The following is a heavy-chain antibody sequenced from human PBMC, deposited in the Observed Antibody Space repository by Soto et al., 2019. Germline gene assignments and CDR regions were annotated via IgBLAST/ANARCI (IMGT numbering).Heavy chain of an antibody. V-gene: IGHV4-30-4*01. CDR1: GGSISSGGSY. J-gene: IGHJ4*02. CDR3: VRYCSTTKCPFDY. D-gene: IGHD2-2*01. CDR2: IYYSGNT. Sequence: SETLSLTCTVSGGSISSGGSYWGWIRQPPGKGLEWIEYIYYSGNTYFNPSLKSRVTLSVDTSKDQFALNLSSVTAADTAVYYCVRYCSTTKCPFDYWGQGTLVTVSS.